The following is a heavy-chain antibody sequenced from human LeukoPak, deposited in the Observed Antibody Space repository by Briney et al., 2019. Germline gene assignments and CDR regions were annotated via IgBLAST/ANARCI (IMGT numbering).Heavy chain of an antibody. Sequence: SETLSLTCTVSGGSISRSDSFCGWVRQTPGKGLEGIGSVYHTGSTYYSPSHKSRVTMSADTSKNQFSLKLISVTAADTAVYYCARQSPLNPRRHWYFDLWGRGTLVTVSS. CDR1: GGSISRSDSF. D-gene: IGHD1-14*01. J-gene: IGHJ2*01. V-gene: IGHV4-39*07. CDR3: ARQSPLNPRRHWYFDL. CDR2: VYHTGST.